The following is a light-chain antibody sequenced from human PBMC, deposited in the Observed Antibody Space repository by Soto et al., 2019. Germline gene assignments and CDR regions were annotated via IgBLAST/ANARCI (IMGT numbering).Light chain of an antibody. V-gene: IGLV2-18*01. CDR2: EVS. J-gene: IGLJ1*01. Sequence: QSVLTQPPSVAGSPGQSVTISCTGTSTDFVSYNRVSWYQQPPGTAPKLMIYEVSKRPSGVHDRFSGSKSGNTDSLTISGIQAADEADYYCRLYTRENAYVFGTGTKVTVL. CDR3: RLYTRENAYV. CDR1: STDFVSYNR.